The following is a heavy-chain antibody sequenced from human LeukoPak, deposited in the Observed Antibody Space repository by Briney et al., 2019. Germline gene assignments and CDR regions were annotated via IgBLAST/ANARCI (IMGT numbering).Heavy chain of an antibody. J-gene: IGHJ4*02. CDR3: ARRNPYYYDSSDPENFDY. D-gene: IGHD3-22*01. CDR1: GGSISSSSYY. CDR2: IYYSGST. Sequence: PSETLSLTCTVSGGSISSSSYYWGWIRQPPGTGLERLGSIYYSGSTYYNPSLKSRVTISVDTSKNQFSLKLSSVTAADTAVYYCARRNPYYYDSSDPENFDYWGQGTLVTVSS. V-gene: IGHV4-39*01.